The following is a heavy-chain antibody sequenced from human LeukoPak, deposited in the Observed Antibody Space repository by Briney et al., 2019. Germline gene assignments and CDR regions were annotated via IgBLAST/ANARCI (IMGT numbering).Heavy chain of an antibody. V-gene: IGHV3-7*01. Sequence: GGSLRLSCAASGFTFSNYWMSWVRQAPGKGLEWVANIKQDGSEKYCVDSVKGRFTISRDNAKNSLYLQMNSLRAEDTAVYYCARDRTEPQLVLLRWFDPWGQGTLVTVSS. CDR3: ARDRTEPQLVLLRWFDP. CDR1: GFTFSNYW. D-gene: IGHD6-13*01. CDR2: IKQDGSEK. J-gene: IGHJ5*02.